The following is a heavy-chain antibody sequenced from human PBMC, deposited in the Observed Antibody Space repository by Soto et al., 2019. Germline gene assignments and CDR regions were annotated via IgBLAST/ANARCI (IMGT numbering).Heavy chain of an antibody. CDR2: IIPIFGTA. J-gene: IGHJ4*02. Sequence: SVKVSCKASGGTFSSYAISWVRQAPGQGLEWMGGIIPIFGTANYAQKFQGRVTITADESTSTAYMELSSLRSEDTAVYYCARAPELRSRRLDYWGQGTLVTVSS. D-gene: IGHD1-7*01. V-gene: IGHV1-69*13. CDR1: GGTFSSYA. CDR3: ARAPELRSRRLDY.